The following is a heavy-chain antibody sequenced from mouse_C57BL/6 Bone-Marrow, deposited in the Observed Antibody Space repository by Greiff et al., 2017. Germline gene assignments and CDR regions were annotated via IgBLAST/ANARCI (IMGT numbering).Heavy chain of an antibody. CDR2: ISYDGSN. V-gene: IGHV3-6*01. J-gene: IGHJ2*01. D-gene: IGHD2-3*01. Sequence: ESGPGLVKPSQSLSLTCSVTGYSITSGYYWNWIRQFPGNKLEWMGYISYDGSNNYNPSLKNRISITRDTSKNQFFLKLKSVTTEDTATYYCARGRWAFDYWGQGTTLTVSS. CDR3: ARGRWAFDY. CDR1: GYSITSGYY.